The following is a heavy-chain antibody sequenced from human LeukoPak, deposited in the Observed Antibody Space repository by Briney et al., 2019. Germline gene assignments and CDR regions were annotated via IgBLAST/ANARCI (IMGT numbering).Heavy chain of an antibody. J-gene: IGHJ4*02. CDR1: GFTVSSNY. V-gene: IGHV3-53*01. Sequence: GGSLRLSCAASGFTVSSNYIGWVRQVPGKGLEWVSIIYSAGGIYYADSVRGRFTISRDNSKNTVGLQMNSLTVEDTAVYYCASGGLGTRKYYSDPFHYWGQGTLVTVSS. D-gene: IGHD3-10*01. CDR3: ASGGLGTRKYYSDPFHY. CDR2: IYSAGGI.